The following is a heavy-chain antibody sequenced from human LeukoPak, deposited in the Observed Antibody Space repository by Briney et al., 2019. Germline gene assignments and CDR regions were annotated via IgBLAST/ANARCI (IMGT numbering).Heavy chain of an antibody. CDR2: IYNSGST. Sequence: SETLSLTCTVSGGSISSYYWSWIRQPPGKGLEWIGYIYNSGSTNYNPSLKSRVTISVDTSKNQFSLKLSSVTAADTAVYYCAGPTVLFDYWGQGTLVTVSS. J-gene: IGHJ4*02. CDR3: AGPTVLFDY. V-gene: IGHV4-4*08. D-gene: IGHD4-17*01. CDR1: GGSISSYY.